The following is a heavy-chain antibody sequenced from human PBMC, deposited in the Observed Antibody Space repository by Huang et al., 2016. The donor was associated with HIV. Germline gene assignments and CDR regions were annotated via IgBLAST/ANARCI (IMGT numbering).Heavy chain of an antibody. CDR2: ISYEAKTK. CDR1: GFPFSSYG. Sequence: QVQLVESGGGVVQPGRSLRISCAASGFPFSSYGMHWVRQAPGKGMEWVAVISYEAKTKYYADSVKGRFSISRDNSKTTVDLQLNSLRLEDTAVYYCAKGGSAAAVLDFWGQGTLVTVSS. D-gene: IGHD6-13*01. CDR3: AKGGSAAAVLDF. V-gene: IGHV3-30*18. J-gene: IGHJ4*02.